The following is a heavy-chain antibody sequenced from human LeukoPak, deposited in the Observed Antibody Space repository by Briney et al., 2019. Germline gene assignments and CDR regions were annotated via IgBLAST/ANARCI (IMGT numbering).Heavy chain of an antibody. J-gene: IGHJ4*02. CDR2: IYYSGST. Sequence: NSSETLSLTCTVSGGSISSSSYYWGWIRQPPGKGLEWIGSIYYSGSTYYNPSLKSRVTISVDTSKNQFSLKLSSVTAADTAVYYCARDVIAAPGTSDYWGQGALVTVSS. CDR3: ARDVIAAPGTSDY. V-gene: IGHV4-39*02. D-gene: IGHD6-13*01. CDR1: GGSISSSSYY.